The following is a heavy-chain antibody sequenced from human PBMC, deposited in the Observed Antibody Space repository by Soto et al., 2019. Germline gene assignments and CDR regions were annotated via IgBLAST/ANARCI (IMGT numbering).Heavy chain of an antibody. J-gene: IGHJ4*02. D-gene: IGHD6-19*01. CDR2: IRGADGRT. CDR1: GFTFNTFD. V-gene: IGHV3-23*01. Sequence: EVQLLESGGGLVQPGGSLRLSCAASGFTFNTFDMTWVRQAPGKGLEWVSVIRGADGRTYYADSLKGRFTISRDNSKNTLFLQVTSLRVEDTAVYYGVKGAWCDDWGQGTLVTVSS. CDR3: VKGAWCDD.